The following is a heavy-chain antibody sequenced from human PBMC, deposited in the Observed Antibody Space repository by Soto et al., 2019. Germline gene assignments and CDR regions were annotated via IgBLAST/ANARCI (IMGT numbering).Heavy chain of an antibody. CDR2: IWYDGSNK. J-gene: IGHJ6*02. CDR3: ARAMVAGTRPGCYGMDV. CDR1: GFTFSSYG. V-gene: IGHV3-33*01. D-gene: IGHD6-19*01. Sequence: QVQLVESGGGVVQPGRSLRLSCAASGFTFSSYGMHWVRQAPGKGLEWVAVIWYDGSNKYYADSVKGRFTISRDNSKNTLYLQMNSLRAEDTAVYYCARAMVAGTRPGCYGMDVWGQGTTVTVSS.